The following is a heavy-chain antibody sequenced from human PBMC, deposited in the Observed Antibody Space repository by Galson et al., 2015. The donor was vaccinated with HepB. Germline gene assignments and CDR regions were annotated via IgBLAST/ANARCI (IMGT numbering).Heavy chain of an antibody. CDR2: ISGSGGST. V-gene: IGHV3-23*01. CDR3: AKGLRLGELSFFTYYYGMDV. CDR1: GFTFSSYA. J-gene: IGHJ6*02. D-gene: IGHD3-16*02. Sequence: SLRLSCAASGFTFSSYAMSWVRQAPGKGLEWVSAISGSGGSTYYADSVKGRFTISRDNSKNTLYLQMNSLRAEDTAVYYCAKGLRLGELSFFTYYYGMDVWGQGTTVTVSS.